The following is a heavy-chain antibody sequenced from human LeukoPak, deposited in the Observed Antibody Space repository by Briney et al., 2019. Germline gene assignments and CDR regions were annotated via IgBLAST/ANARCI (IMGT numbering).Heavy chain of an antibody. V-gene: IGHV5-51*01. D-gene: IGHD3-22*01. CDR3: ARLGYYYDSSGYFGGRPFDY. CDR1: GYSFASYW. CDR2: IYPGDSDT. J-gene: IGHJ4*02. Sequence: GESLKISCKGSGYSFASYWIGWVRQMPGKGLEWMGIIYPGDSDTRYSPSFQGQVTISADKSISTAYLQWSSLKASDTAMYYCARLGYYYDSSGYFGGRPFDYWGQGTLVTVSS.